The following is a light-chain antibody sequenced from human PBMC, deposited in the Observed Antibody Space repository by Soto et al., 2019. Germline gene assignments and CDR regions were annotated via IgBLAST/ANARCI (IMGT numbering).Light chain of an antibody. CDR3: LQYGSSPWT. J-gene: IGKJ1*01. V-gene: IGKV3-20*01. CDR1: QSVSSSY. CDR2: GAS. Sequence: EIVLTQSPGTLSLSPGERATLSCRASQSVSSSYLAWYQQKPGQAPRLLIYGASSRATGTPDRFSGSGSGTDFTLTIGRLEPEDSAVYYCLQYGSSPWTFGQGTKVDIK.